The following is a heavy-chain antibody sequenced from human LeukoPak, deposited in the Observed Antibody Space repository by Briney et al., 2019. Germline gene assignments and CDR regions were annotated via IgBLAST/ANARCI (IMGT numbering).Heavy chain of an antibody. V-gene: IGHV4-34*01. D-gene: IGHD3-3*01. J-gene: IGHJ5*02. CDR2: INHSGST. CDR1: GGSFSGYY. CDR3: ARGQRGYDFWSGYYAWFDP. Sequence: SETLSLTCAVYGGSFSGYYWSWIRQPPGKGLEWIGEINHSGSTNYNPSLKSRVTMSVDTSKNQFSLKLSSVTAADTAVYYCARGQRGYDFWSGYYAWFDPWGQGTLVTVSS.